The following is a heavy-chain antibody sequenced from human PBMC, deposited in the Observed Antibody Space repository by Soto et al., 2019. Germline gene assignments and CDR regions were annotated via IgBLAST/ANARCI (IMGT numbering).Heavy chain of an antibody. V-gene: IGHV1-24*01. CDR2: FDPEDGET. CDR3: ATQLRFLEWSQVY. CDR1: GYTLTELS. D-gene: IGHD3-3*01. Sequence: ASVKVSCKASGYTLTELSMHWVRQAPGKGLEWMGGFDPEDGETIYAQKFQGRVTMTEDTSTDTAYMELSSLRSEDTAVYYCATQLRFLEWSQVYWGQGTRVTVSX. J-gene: IGHJ4*02.